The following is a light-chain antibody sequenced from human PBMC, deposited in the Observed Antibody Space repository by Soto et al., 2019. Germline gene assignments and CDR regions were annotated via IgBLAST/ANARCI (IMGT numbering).Light chain of an antibody. J-gene: IGKJ4*01. CDR3: QQYKSYPLS. Sequence: DTQMTQSPSTLSASVGDRVTITCRASQIINNWLAWYQQKPGKAPKLLIFDASSLQSGVPPRFSGSGSGTEFTLTINSLQPDDVASYYCQQYKSYPLSFGGGTKVDIK. CDR1: QIINNW. CDR2: DAS. V-gene: IGKV1-5*01.